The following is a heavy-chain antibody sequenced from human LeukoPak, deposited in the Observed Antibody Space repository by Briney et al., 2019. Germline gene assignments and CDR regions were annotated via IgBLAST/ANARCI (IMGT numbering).Heavy chain of an antibody. CDR2: ISYDGNAK. Sequence: GGSLRLSCAASGFTVSNNYMTWVRQAPGKGLEWVAVISYDGNAKHYADSVRGRFTISRDNSKNTLYLQMNSLRSEDTAVYYCAKEKVFTSTSWTTIEYWGQGTLVTVSS. CDR3: AKEKVFTSTSWTTIEY. J-gene: IGHJ4*02. V-gene: IGHV3-30*18. D-gene: IGHD6-13*01. CDR1: GFTVSNNY.